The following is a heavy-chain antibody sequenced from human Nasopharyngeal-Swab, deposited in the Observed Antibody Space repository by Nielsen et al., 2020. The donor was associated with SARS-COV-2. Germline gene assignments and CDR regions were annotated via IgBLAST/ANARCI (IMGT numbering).Heavy chain of an antibody. V-gene: IGHV4-39*01. CDR3: VRSSSWYYFDY. CDR2: IYYNGNT. Sequence: SETLSLTCTVSGDSIAYSTFYWGWIRQPPGKGLEWIGNIYYNGNTYQNPSLKSRLTISVDKSQNQFSLQLSSVTAADTAVYYCVRSSSWYYFDYWAQGTQVTVS. CDR1: GDSIAYSTFY. D-gene: IGHD6-13*01. J-gene: IGHJ4*02.